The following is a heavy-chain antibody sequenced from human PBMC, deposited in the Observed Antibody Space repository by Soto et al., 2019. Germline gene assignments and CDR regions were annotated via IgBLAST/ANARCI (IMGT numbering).Heavy chain of an antibody. CDR2: IKQDGSQK. Sequence: EVQLVESGGGLVQPGGSLRLSCVTSGFDFSDHWMSWVRQAPGKGLEWVANIKQDGSQKNYVGSVRGRFTISRDNAEKSLFLQMNTLGPEDTAVYYCAAQGPMWLPHGWGQGTRVTVSS. J-gene: IGHJ4*02. CDR3: AAQGPMWLPHG. V-gene: IGHV3-7*03. D-gene: IGHD5-12*01. CDR1: GFDFSDHW.